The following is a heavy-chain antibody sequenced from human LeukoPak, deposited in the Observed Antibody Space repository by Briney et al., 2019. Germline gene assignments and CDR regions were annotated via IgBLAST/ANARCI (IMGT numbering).Heavy chain of an antibody. CDR3: ARGFYGSGTFGYYFFDY. CDR1: GYTFTSYG. V-gene: IGHV1-18*01. Sequence: ASVKVSCKASGYTFTSYGISWVRQAPGQGLEWMGWISAYNGNTNYAQKLQGRVTMTTDTSTSTAYMELKSLRSDDTAVYSCARGFYGSGTFGYYFFDYWAQGTLVTVSS. J-gene: IGHJ4*02. D-gene: IGHD3-10*01. CDR2: ISAYNGNT.